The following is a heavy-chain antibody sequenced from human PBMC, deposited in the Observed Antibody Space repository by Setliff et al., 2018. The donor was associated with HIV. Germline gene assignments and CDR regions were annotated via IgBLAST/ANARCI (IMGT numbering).Heavy chain of an antibody. CDR1: GGTFSSYA. J-gene: IGHJ4*02. D-gene: IGHD2-15*01. Sequence: ASVKVSCKASGGTFSSYAISWVRQAPGQGLEWMGGINPNSGGTNYAQKFQGRVTMTRDTSITTAYMDLSRLASDDTAVYYCARVTHTGRGLAYWGQGTLVTVSS. CDR3: ARVTHTGRGLAY. V-gene: IGHV1-2*02. CDR2: INPNSGGT.